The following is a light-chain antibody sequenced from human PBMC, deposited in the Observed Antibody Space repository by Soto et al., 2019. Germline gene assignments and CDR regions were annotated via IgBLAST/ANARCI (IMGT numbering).Light chain of an antibody. CDR3: SLYAGSSDLV. CDR1: SSDIGAYKF. V-gene: IGLV2-8*01. CDR2: EVS. Sequence: QSALTQPPSASGSPGQSVAISCTGTSSDIGAYKFVSWYQQHPGKAPKLIIYEVSIRPSGVPDRLSGSKSGNTASLTVSGLLAVDEADYYCSLYAGSSDLVFGGGTKLTVL. J-gene: IGLJ2*01.